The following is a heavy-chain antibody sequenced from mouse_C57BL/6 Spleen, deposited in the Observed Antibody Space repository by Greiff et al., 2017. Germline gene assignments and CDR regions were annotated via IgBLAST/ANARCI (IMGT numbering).Heavy chain of an antibody. CDR3: ARHASNYFDY. CDR1: GFTFSDYY. J-gene: IGHJ2*01. CDR2: ISNGGGST. Sequence: EVKLVESGGGLVQPGGSLKLSCAASGFTFSDYYMYWVRQTPEKRLEWVAYISNGGGSTYYPDTVKGRFTISRDNAKNTLYLQMSRLKSEDTAMYYCARHASNYFDYWGQGTTLTVSS. V-gene: IGHV5-12*01.